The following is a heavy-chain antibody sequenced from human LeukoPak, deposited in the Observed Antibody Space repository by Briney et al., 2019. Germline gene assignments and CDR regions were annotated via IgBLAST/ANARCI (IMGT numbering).Heavy chain of an antibody. Sequence: GGSLRLSCAASGFTFDDYGMSWVRQAPGKGLEWVSGISGSGGRTYCADSVKGRFTISRDNSKNTLYLQMNSLRAEDTAIYYCAKEDSSGWEWGQGTLVTVSS. J-gene: IGHJ4*02. CDR1: GFTFDDYG. D-gene: IGHD6-19*01. CDR2: ISGSGGRT. V-gene: IGHV3-23*01. CDR3: AKEDSSGWE.